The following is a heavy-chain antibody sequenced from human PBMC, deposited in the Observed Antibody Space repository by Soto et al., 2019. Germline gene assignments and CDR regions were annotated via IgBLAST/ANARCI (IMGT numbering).Heavy chain of an antibody. J-gene: IGHJ5*02. CDR1: GFSFSTHG. D-gene: IGHD5-18*01. CDR3: GRDDRYGDNGLDL. CDR2: IVNDGSEQ. Sequence: QVQLVESGGGVVRPGRSLRLSCAATGFSFSTHGMHWVRQAPGKGLEWVAVIVNDGSEQQYADSVKGRFTISRDNARNILYLQMKNMRAEDAGLYYWGRDDRYGDNGLDLWGQGTLVTVSS. V-gene: IGHV3-33*01.